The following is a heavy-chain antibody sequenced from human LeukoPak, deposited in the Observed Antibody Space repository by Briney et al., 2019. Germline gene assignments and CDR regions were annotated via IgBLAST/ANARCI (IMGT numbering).Heavy chain of an antibody. CDR2: MKPDGSEK. Sequence: GGSLRLSYAVSGFTFSSYWMSWVRQAPGKGLEWVANMKPDGSEKYYVDSVKGRFTISRDSSKNSLYLQMNSLRAEDTAVYYCARDPRQSHLVYTTGDYWGQGTLVTVSS. D-gene: IGHD2-2*02. CDR1: GFTFSSYW. V-gene: IGHV3-7*01. CDR3: ARDPRQSHLVYTTGDY. J-gene: IGHJ4*02.